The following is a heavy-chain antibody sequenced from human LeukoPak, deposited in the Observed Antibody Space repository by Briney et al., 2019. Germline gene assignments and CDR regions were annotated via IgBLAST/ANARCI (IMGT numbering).Heavy chain of an antibody. J-gene: IGHJ4*02. CDR2: MNPNSGNT. D-gene: IGHD3-10*01. V-gene: IGHV1-8*01. Sequence: ASVKVSCKASGYTFSSHDINWVRQATGQGLEWMGWMNPNSGNTGYAQKFQGRVIMTRDTFTSTAYMELSSLRSEDTAVYYCARGGQVRGEVDYWGQGTLVTVSS. CDR1: GYTFSSHD. CDR3: ARGGQVRGEVDY.